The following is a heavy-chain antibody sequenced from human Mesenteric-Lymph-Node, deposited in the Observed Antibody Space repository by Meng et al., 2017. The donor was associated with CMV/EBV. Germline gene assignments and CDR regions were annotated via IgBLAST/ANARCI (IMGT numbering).Heavy chain of an antibody. J-gene: IGHJ4*02. CDR2: IYGSGNT. CDR3: ARDNPLTGGWNYFDY. V-gene: IGHV4-39*07. CDR1: GGSISSYY. Sequence: GPLRLSCTVSGGSISSYYWGWIRQPPGKGLEWIASIYGSGNTYYNPSVESRVSISVDTSKSQLSLKLNSVTAADTAVYYCARDNPLTGGWNYFDYWGQGMLVTVSS. D-gene: IGHD3-9*01.